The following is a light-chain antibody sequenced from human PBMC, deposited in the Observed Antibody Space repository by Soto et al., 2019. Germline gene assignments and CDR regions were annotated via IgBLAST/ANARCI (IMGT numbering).Light chain of an antibody. J-gene: IGKJ4*02. V-gene: IGKV3D-15*01. Sequence: EIVMTQSPATLSASLGERATISCRASQSVRNNLAWYQQKPGQAPKLLIYGASNLATGIPARFSGSGTGTEFPLTISSLQSEDFAVYYCQQYNKWPLTFGGGTKVEIK. CDR1: QSVRNN. CDR3: QQYNKWPLT. CDR2: GAS.